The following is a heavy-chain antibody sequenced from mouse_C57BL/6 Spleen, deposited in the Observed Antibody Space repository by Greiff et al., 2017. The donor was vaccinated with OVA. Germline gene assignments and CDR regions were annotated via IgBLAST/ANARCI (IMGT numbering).Heavy chain of an antibody. CDR1: GYTFTDYE. D-gene: IGHD1-1*01. V-gene: IGHV1-15*01. CDR3: TEFYYGSSYETY. Sequence: QVQLKESGAELVRPGASVTLSCKASGYTFTDYEMHWVKQTPVHGLEWIGAIDPETGGTAYNEKFKGKVILTADKSSSTAYMELCSLTTDDSAVYYCTEFYYGSSYETYWGQGTLVTVSA. CDR2: IDPETGGT. J-gene: IGHJ3*01.